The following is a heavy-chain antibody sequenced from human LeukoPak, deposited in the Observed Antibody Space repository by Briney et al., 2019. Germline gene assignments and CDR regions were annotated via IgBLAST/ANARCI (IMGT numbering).Heavy chain of an antibody. Sequence: GGSLRLSCAASRFTFSSYWMHWVRQAPGKGLVWVSRINSDGSSTSYADSVKGRFTISRDNAKNTLYLQMNSLRAEDTAVYYCANDLLGYCSGGSCENPGYWGQGTLVTVSS. CDR2: INSDGSST. J-gene: IGHJ4*02. V-gene: IGHV3-74*01. D-gene: IGHD2-15*01. CDR1: RFTFSSYW. CDR3: ANDLLGYCSGGSCENPGY.